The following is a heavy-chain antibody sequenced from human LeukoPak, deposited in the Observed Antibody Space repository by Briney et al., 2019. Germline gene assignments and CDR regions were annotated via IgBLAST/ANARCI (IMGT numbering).Heavy chain of an antibody. CDR1: GFTFSSYA. CDR3: ATYRQVLLPFES. Sequence: GGSLRLSCAASGFTFSSYAMSWVRQAPGKGLEWVSAISGSGGSTFYADSVKGRFTISRDNSKNTLYLQMNSLRAEDTAIYYCATYRQVLLPFESWGQGTLVTVSS. V-gene: IGHV3-23*01. CDR2: ISGSGGST. J-gene: IGHJ4*02. D-gene: IGHD2-8*02.